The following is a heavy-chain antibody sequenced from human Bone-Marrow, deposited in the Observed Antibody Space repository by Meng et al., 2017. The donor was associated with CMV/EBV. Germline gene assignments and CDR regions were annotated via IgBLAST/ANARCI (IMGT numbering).Heavy chain of an antibody. CDR1: GFTFSSHG. J-gene: IGHJ4*02. CDR2: TRIGEGEK. CDR3: AKGRSDSWHQLAH. V-gene: IGHV3-30*02. D-gene: IGHD6-13*01. Sequence: GESLKISCAASGFTFSSHGMHWVRQAPGKGLEWVAFTRIGEGEKYNPDSVKGRFTISRDNSKNMMYLQMNSLRPEDTALYYCAKGRSDSWHQLAHWGQGALVTVSS.